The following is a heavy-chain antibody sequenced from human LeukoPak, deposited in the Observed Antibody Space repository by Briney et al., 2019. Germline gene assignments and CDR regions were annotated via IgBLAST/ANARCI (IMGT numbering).Heavy chain of an antibody. D-gene: IGHD6-13*01. V-gene: IGHV3-7*01. CDR3: ATLGSSWSLDY. CDR2: IKQDGSEK. CDR1: GFTFSSYW. Sequence: GGSLRLSCAASGFTFSSYWMSWVRQAPGKGLEWVANIKQDGSEKYYVDSVKGRFTISRDNSKNTVYLQMDSLRAEDTALYYCATLGSSWSLDYWGQGTLVTVSS. J-gene: IGHJ4*02.